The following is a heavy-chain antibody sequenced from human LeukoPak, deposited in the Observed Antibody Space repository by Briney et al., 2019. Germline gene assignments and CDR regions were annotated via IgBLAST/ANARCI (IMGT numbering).Heavy chain of an antibody. CDR2: INPNSGGT. V-gene: IGHV1-2*02. CDR3: ARDGGSDIVVVPAAMSPFDY. J-gene: IGHJ4*02. Sequence: ASVKVSCKASGYTFTGYYIHWVRQAPGQGLEWMGWINPNSGGTNYAQKFQGRVTMTRDTSISTAYMELSRLRSDDTAVYYCARDGGSDIVVVPAAMSPFDYWGQGTLVTVSS. CDR1: GYTFTGYY. D-gene: IGHD2-2*01.